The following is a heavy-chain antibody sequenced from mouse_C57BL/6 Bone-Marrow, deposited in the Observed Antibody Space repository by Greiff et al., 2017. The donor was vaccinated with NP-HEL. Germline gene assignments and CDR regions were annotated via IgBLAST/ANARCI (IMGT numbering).Heavy chain of an antibody. CDR2: ISYDGSN. CDR1: GYSITSGYY. J-gene: IGHJ2*01. Sequence: DVKLQESGPGLVKPSQSLSLTCSVTGYSITSGYYWNWIRQFPGNKLEWLGYISYDGSNNYNPSLKNRISITRDTSKNQFFLKLNSVTTEDTATYYCARGGYYSNFPWGQGTTLTVSS. V-gene: IGHV3-6*01. D-gene: IGHD2-5*01. CDR3: ARGGYYSNFP.